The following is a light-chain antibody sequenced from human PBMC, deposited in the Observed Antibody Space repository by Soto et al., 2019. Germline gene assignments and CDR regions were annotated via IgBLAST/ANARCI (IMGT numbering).Light chain of an antibody. CDR1: SSNIGSNP. V-gene: IGLV1-44*01. CDR2: SNN. CDR3: VAWDNSLSGYV. Sequence: QLVLTQPPSASGTPGQRVTISCSGSSSNIGSNPVTWYQQLPGTAPKLLIYSNNQWPSGVPDRFSGSKSGTSASLAISGLQSEDEADYYCVAWDNSLSGYVFGTGTKLTVL. J-gene: IGLJ1*01.